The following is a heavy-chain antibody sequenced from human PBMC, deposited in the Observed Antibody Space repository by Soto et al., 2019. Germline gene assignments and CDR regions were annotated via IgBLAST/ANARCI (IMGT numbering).Heavy chain of an antibody. V-gene: IGHV3-48*02. CDR1: GFTFSSYS. Sequence: GGSLRLSCAASGFTFSSYSMNWVRQAPGKGLEWVSYISSSSSTIYYADSVKGRFTISRDNAKNSLYLQMNSLRDEDTAVYYCARDLLGVAVAGFDYWGQGTLVTVSS. J-gene: IGHJ4*02. CDR3: ARDLLGVAVAGFDY. CDR2: ISSSSSTI. D-gene: IGHD6-19*01.